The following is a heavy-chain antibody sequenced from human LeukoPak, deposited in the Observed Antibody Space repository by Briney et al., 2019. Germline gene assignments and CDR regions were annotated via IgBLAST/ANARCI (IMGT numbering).Heavy chain of an antibody. D-gene: IGHD3-22*01. J-gene: IGHJ4*02. CDR1: GYTLTELS. CDR2: FDPEDGET. V-gene: IGHV1-24*01. CDR3: ATAFNYDSSVYSYDY. Sequence: ASVKVSCKVSGYTLTELSMHWVRQAPGKGLEWMGGFDPEDGETIYAQKFQGRVTMTEDTSTDTAYMELSSLRSEDTAVYYCATAFNYDSSVYSYDYGGQGTLVTVSS.